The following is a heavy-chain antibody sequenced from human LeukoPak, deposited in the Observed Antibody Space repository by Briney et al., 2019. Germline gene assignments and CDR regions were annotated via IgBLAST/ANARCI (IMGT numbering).Heavy chain of an antibody. CDR3: VKEGCTGTNCYVIK. Sequence: GGSLRLSCAASGFTFSSYAMSWVRQAPGKGLERVSVIGGSGGDTYYADSVKGRFTISRDDSKNTLYLQMNSLTAEDTALYYCVKEGCTGTNCYVIKWGQGTLVTVSS. CDR2: IGGSGGDT. CDR1: GFTFSSYA. V-gene: IGHV3-23*01. D-gene: IGHD2-2*01. J-gene: IGHJ4*02.